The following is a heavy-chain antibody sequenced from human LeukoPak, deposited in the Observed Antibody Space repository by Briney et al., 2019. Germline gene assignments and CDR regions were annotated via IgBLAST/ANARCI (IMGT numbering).Heavy chain of an antibody. J-gene: IGHJ4*02. Sequence: GGSLRLSCAASGFTFSSYGMHWVRQAPGKGLEWVAFIRYDGSNKYYADSVKGRFTISRDNSKNTLYLQMSSLRAEDTAVYYCAKAPLARYYYDSSGYLSYWGQGTLVTVSS. CDR2: IRYDGSNK. D-gene: IGHD3-22*01. CDR1: GFTFSSYG. CDR3: AKAPLARYYYDSSGYLSY. V-gene: IGHV3-30*02.